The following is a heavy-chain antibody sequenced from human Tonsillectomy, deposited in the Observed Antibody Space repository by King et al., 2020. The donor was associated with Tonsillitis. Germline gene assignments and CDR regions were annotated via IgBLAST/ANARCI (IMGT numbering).Heavy chain of an antibody. V-gene: IGHV5-51*01. CDR1: GYSFTSYW. J-gene: IGHJ4*02. Sequence: EVQLVESGAEVKKPGESLKISCKGSGYSFTSYWIGWVRQMPGKGLEGMGSIYPGDSDTRYSPSFQGQVTISADKSISTAYLQWSSLKASDAAMYYCARPRHCGGDCYSHYYFDYWGQGTLVTVSS. CDR3: ARPRHCGGDCYSHYYFDY. CDR2: IYPGDSDT. D-gene: IGHD2-21*02.